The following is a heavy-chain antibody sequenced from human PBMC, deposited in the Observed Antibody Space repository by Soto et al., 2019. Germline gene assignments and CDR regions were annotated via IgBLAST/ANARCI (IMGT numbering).Heavy chain of an antibody. V-gene: IGHV3-30*18. CDR2: ISNDESNK. Sequence: QVQLVESGGGVVQPGRSLRLSCAASGFTFSTYGLHWVRQAPGKGLEWVAFISNDESNKYYADSVKGRFTISRDNSKNTLHLQMNSLRAEDTAVYYCTKEADAFDVWGQGTTVTVSS. CDR3: TKEADAFDV. CDR1: GFTFSTYG. J-gene: IGHJ3*01.